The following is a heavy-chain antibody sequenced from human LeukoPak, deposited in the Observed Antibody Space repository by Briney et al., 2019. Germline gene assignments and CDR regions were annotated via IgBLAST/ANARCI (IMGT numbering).Heavy chain of an antibody. CDR3: ARVDTATTSFLNWFDP. CDR1: GDSVSSNSAT. CDR2: TYYRSKWYN. V-gene: IGHV6-1*01. J-gene: IGHJ5*02. D-gene: IGHD4-17*01. Sequence: SQTLSLTCAISGDSVSSNSATWNWIRQSPSRVLEWLGRTYYRSKWYNDYAVSVKSRITINPDTSKNQFSLQLNSVTPEDTAVYYCARVDTATTSFLNWFDPWGQGTLVTVSS.